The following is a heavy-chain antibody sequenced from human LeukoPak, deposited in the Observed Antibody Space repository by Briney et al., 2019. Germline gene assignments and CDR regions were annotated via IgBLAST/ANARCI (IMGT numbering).Heavy chain of an antibody. CDR3: VRLAYDSSGYYSPFRYYGMDV. J-gene: IGHJ6*02. D-gene: IGHD3-22*01. CDR2: IYYSGST. CDR1: GGSISNSY. Sequence: SETLSLTCTVSGGSISNSYWSWIRQPPGKGLEWIGHIYYSGSTNYNPSLKSRVTISVDTSKMKFSLNLSSVAAADTAVYYCVRLAYDSSGYYSPFRYYGMDVWGQGTTVTVSS. V-gene: IGHV4-59*08.